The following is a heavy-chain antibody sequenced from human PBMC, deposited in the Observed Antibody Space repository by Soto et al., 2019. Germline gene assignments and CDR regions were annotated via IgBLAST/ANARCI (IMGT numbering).Heavy chain of an antibody. CDR1: GGSISSSSYY. CDR2: IYYSGRT. J-gene: IGHJ4*02. D-gene: IGHD4-17*01. V-gene: IGHV4-39*01. CDR3: ARTTVTTGVDY. Sequence: QSQTLSLTCTVSGGSISSSSYYWGWIRQPPGKGLEWIGSIYYSGRTYYNPSLKSRVTISVDTSKNQFSLKLSSVPAADTAVYYCARTTVTTGVDYWGQGTLVTVSS.